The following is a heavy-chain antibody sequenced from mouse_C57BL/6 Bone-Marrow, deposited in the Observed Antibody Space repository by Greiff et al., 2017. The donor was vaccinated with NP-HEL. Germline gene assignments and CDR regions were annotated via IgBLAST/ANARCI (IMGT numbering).Heavy chain of an antibody. V-gene: IGHV1-18*01. CDR2: INPNNGGT. J-gene: IGHJ3*01. CDR3: ARDYYSKKGFAY. CDR1: GYTFTDYN. D-gene: IGHD2-5*01. Sequence: VQLQQSGPELVKPGASVKIPCKASGYTFTDYNMDWVKQSHGKSLEWIGDINPNNGGTIYNQKFKGKATLTVDKSSSTAYMELRSLTSEDTAVYYCARDYYSKKGFAYWGQGTLVTVSA.